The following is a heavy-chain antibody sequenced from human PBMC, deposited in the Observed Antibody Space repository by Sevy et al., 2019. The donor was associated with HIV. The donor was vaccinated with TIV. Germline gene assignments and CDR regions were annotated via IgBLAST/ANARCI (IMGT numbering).Heavy chain of an antibody. J-gene: IGHJ4*02. D-gene: IGHD2-21*02. CDR1: GGSISSGGYY. CDR2: IYYSGST. V-gene: IGHV4-31*01. Sequence: SETLSLTCTVSGGSISSGGYYWSWIRQHPGKGLEWIGYIYYSGSTYYNPSLKSLVTISVDTSKNQFSLKLSSMTAAVATVYFCEMGKVTLEYWGLRNLVRVSS. CDR3: EMGKVTLEY.